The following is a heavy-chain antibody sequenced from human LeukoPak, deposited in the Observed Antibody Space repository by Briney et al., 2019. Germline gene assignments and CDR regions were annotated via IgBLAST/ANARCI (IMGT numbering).Heavy chain of an antibody. CDR1: GFTFSSYS. D-gene: IGHD4-17*01. Sequence: GGSLRLSCAASGFTFSSYSMNWVRQAPGKGLEWVSSISGSSSYIYYADSVKGRFTISRDNAKNSLYLQMNSLRAEDTAVYYCARAPHDYGDYGDCWGQGTLVTVSS. J-gene: IGHJ4*02. CDR3: ARAPHDYGDYGDC. V-gene: IGHV3-21*01. CDR2: ISGSSSYI.